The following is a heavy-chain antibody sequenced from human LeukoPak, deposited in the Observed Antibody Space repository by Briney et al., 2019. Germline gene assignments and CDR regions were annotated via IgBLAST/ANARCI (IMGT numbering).Heavy chain of an antibody. D-gene: IGHD6-13*01. CDR2: IYHSGST. CDR1: GGSISSGGYY. CDR3: ARYRAAAGPYYFDY. V-gene: IGHV4-30-2*01. J-gene: IGHJ4*02. Sequence: PSETLSLTCTVSGGSISSGGYYWSWIRQPPGKGLEWIGYIYHSGSTYYNPSLKSRVTISVDRSKNQFSLKLSSVTAADTAVYYCARYRAAAGPYYFDYWGQGTLVTVSS.